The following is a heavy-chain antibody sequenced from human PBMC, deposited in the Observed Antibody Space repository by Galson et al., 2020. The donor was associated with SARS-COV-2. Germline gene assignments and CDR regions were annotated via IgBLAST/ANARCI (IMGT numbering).Heavy chain of an antibody. CDR1: GFIFTNSW. Sequence: GGSLRLSCAASGFIFTNSWMNWIRQAPGKGPEWVGRIKNKIDGETTDYAAPVKGRFAISRDDSKNTLYLQINSLKTEEPAVYYCATVAGCQWLSMGVCGQGTTVTVSS. V-gene: IGHV3-15*07. CDR2: IKNKIDGETT. J-gene: IGHJ6*02. D-gene: IGHD6-19*01. CDR3: ATVAGCQWLSMGV.